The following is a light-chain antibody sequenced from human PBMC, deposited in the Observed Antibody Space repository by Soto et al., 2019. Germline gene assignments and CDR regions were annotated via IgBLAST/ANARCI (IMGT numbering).Light chain of an antibody. J-gene: IGKJ1*01. CDR3: QQYGDSFWT. CDR1: QSVTSNY. Sequence: ESVLTQSPGTLSLSPGERATLSCRASQSVTSNYLAWYQQKPGQAPRLLIYGASSRATGIPDRFSGGGSGTDFTLTISRLEPEDFAVYYCQQYGDSFWTFGQGTKVDIK. V-gene: IGKV3-20*01. CDR2: GAS.